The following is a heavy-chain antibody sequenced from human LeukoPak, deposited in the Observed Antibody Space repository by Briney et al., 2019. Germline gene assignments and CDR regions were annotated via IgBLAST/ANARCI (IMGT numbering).Heavy chain of an antibody. D-gene: IGHD1-7*01. CDR2: VSSSGYTV. CDR1: GFTFSSYS. Sequence: GGSLRLSCAASGFTFSSYSMNWVRQAPGKGLEWVSLVSSSGYTVFYADSVKGRFTISRDNAKNSLYLQMNSLRAEDTAVYYCARDAGNYRFDYWGQGTLVTVSS. V-gene: IGHV3-48*04. J-gene: IGHJ4*02. CDR3: ARDAGNYRFDY.